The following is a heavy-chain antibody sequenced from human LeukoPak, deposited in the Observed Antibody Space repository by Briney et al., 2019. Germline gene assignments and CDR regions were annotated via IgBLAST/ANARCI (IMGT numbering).Heavy chain of an antibody. J-gene: IGHJ4*02. D-gene: IGHD3-22*01. V-gene: IGHV4-59*01. CDR3: ARGADDSSGYYYAY. CDR2: IYYSGST. CDR1: GGSISSYY. Sequence: PSETLSLTCTVSGGSISSYYWNWIRQPPGKGLEWIGYIYYSGSTNYNPSLKSRVTMSVDKSKNQFSLKVSSVTAADTAVYYCARGADDSSGYYYAYWGQGTLVTVSS.